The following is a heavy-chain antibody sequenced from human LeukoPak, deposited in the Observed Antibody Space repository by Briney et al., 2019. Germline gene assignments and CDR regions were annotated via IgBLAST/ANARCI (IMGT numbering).Heavy chain of an antibody. CDR1: GGSIRSSYYY. D-gene: IGHD1-26*01. V-gene: IGHV4-39*07. CDR2: IYDSGST. CDR3: ASGGELEYFDY. J-gene: IGHJ4*02. Sequence: SETLSLTCTVSGGSIRSSYYYWGWIRQPPGKGLEWIGSIYDSGSTNYNPSLKSRVTISVDTSKNQFSLKLSSVTAADTAVYYCASGGELEYFDYWGQGTLVTVSS.